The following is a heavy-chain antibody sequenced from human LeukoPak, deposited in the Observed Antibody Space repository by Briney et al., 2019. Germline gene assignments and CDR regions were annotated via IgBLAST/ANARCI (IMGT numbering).Heavy chain of an antibody. CDR3: ATAPILRGEGGEHYKYGMDV. Sequence: SETLSLTCAVSVGSINSGNWWSWVRQSPGKGLEWIGEIYHNGTPNYNPSLKSRVTISADAFKNHFSLKMTSVTAADTAVYYCATAPILRGEGGEHYKYGMDVWGQGTTVIVSS. D-gene: IGHD2-2*02. V-gene: IGHV4-4*02. J-gene: IGHJ6*02. CDR2: IYHNGTP. CDR1: VGSINSGNW.